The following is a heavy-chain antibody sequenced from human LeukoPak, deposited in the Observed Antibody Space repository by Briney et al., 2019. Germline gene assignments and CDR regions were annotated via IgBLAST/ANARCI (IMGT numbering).Heavy chain of an antibody. CDR1: GFTFSSYG. J-gene: IGHJ6*03. D-gene: IGHD2-2*03. CDR3: ARDGGYCSRTSCPASRMDV. Sequence: PGGSLRLSCAAAGFTFSSYGMDWVRQAPGKGLEWVAVKWFDRSNKYCADSVKGRFTISRDNSKNTLDLQMNSLRAEDTAVYYCARDGGYCSRTSCPASRMDVWGKGTTVTVSS. CDR2: KWFDRSNK. V-gene: IGHV3-33*01.